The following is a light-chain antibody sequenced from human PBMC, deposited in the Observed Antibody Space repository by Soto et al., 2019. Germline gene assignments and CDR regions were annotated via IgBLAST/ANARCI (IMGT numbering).Light chain of an antibody. J-gene: IGKJ1*01. Sequence: EIVMMQSPATLSVSPGERATLSCRASQNIRSNLAWYQQIPGQAPRLLIHGASTRATGIPARFSGSGSGTEFTLTISGLQSEDYAVYYCQQYNNWPPWTFGQGTKVEI. CDR3: QQYNNWPPWT. CDR2: GAS. V-gene: IGKV3-15*01. CDR1: QNIRSN.